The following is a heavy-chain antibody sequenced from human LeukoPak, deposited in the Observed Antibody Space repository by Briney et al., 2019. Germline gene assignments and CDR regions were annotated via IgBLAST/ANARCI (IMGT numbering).Heavy chain of an antibody. CDR2: INRSGNT. V-gene: IGHV4-34*01. CDR1: GEPFSGYY. D-gene: IGHD3-3*01. Sequence: PSETLSLTCRVSGEPFSGYYWSWIRQPPGKGLELIGEINRSGNTDYNPSLKSRVSISIDTSKNQVSLNLCAVTAADTAVYYCARLVPERFFQLNPEGYYDSWGQGTLVTVSS. J-gene: IGHJ4*02. CDR3: ARLVPERFFQLNPEGYYDS.